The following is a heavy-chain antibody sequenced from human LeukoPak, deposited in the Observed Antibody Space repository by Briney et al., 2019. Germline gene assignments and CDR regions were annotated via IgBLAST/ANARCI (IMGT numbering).Heavy chain of an antibody. J-gene: IGHJ4*02. CDR3: ARVVDGYSSGWYNDY. CDR1: GGSISSSNW. D-gene: IGHD6-19*01. Sequence: SETLSLTCAVSGGSISSSNWWSWVRQPPGKGLEWIGEIYHSGSTNYNPSLKSRVTISVDKSKNQFSLKLSSVTAADTAVYYCARVVDGYSSGWYNDYWGQGTLVTVSS. V-gene: IGHV4-4*02. CDR2: IYHSGST.